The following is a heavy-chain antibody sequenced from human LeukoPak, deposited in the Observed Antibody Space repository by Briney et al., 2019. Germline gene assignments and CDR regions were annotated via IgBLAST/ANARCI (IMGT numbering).Heavy chain of an antibody. CDR2: NYPGDSNT. CDR1: GYHIINYS. V-gene: IGHV5-51*01. Sequence: GAALEISCQGSGYHIINYSIALGRQMPGKGLEWMGINYPGDSNTRYSPSFQGQVTISADKSISTAYLQWSSLKASDTAMYYCARGSNYFGMDVWGQGTTVTVSS. CDR3: ARGSNYFGMDV. J-gene: IGHJ6*02. D-gene: IGHD3-10*01.